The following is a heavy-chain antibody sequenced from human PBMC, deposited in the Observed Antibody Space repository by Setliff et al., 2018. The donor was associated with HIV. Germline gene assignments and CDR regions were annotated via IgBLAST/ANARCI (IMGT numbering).Heavy chain of an antibody. CDR2: IKSKTDGGTT. V-gene: IGHV3-15*01. CDR1: EFTFSNAW. D-gene: IGHD4-4*01. Sequence: GGSLRLSCAASEFTFSNAWMSWVRQAPGKGLEWVGRIKSKTDGGTTEYPAPVKGRFTISRDDSKNTLYLQMNSLKTEDSAVYYCSRDVLTNNYYYYGMDVWGQGTTVTVSS. CDR3: SRDVLTNNYYYYGMDV. J-gene: IGHJ6*02.